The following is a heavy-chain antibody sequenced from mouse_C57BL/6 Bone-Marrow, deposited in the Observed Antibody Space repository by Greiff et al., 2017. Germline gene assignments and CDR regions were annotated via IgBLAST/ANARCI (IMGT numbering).Heavy chain of an antibody. CDR2: ISSGSSTI. J-gene: IGHJ1*03. D-gene: IGHD1-1*01. Sequence: EVKVVESGGGLVKPGGSLKLSCAASGFTFSDYGMHWVRQAPEKGLEWVAYISSGSSTIYYADTVKGRFTISRDNAKNTLFLQMTSRRSEDTAMYYCAYYGSSYGYWYFDVWGTGTTVTVSS. V-gene: IGHV5-17*01. CDR1: GFTFSDYG. CDR3: AYYGSSYGYWYFDV.